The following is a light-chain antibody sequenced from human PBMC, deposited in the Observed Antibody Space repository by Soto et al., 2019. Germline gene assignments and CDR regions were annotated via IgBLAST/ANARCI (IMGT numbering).Light chain of an antibody. V-gene: IGKV2D-29*02. CDR3: MQSTQLPPT. Sequence: DVVMTQTPLSLSVAPGQPASISCKSSQSLLHITGETFLFWYLQKPGQSPQLLIYEVSTRVSGVPARFSGIGSGTDFTLENSRVETDDVGIYYCMQSTQLPPTFGQGTRLGIE. CDR1: QSLLHITGETF. J-gene: IGKJ5*01. CDR2: EVS.